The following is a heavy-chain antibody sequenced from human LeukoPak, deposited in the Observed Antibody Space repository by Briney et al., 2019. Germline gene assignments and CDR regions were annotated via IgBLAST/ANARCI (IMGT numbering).Heavy chain of an antibody. V-gene: IGHV4-59*01. CDR1: GGSMSSYY. CDR2: IYHTGIT. CDR3: AKDLGGYNDYRGYYYPEAFDI. D-gene: IGHD3-22*01. Sequence: SETLSLTCSVSGGSMSSYYWNWIRQPPGKGLEWIGYIYHTGITNQNPSLKSRVAISLDTSKSQFSLKLTSVTAADTAVYYCAKDLGGYNDYRGYYYPEAFDIWGQGTMVTVSS. J-gene: IGHJ3*02.